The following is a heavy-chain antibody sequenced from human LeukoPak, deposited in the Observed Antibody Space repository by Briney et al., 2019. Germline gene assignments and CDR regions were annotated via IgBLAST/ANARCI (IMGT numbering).Heavy chain of an antibody. J-gene: IGHJ4*02. V-gene: IGHV1-69*13. CDR2: IIPIFGTA. D-gene: IGHD1-26*01. CDR1: GYTFTSYG. Sequence: GASVKVSCKASGYTFTSYGISWVRQAPGQGLEWMGGIIPIFGTANYAQKFQGRVTITADESTSTAYMELSSLRSEDTAVYYCARSRYSGSLLDFDYWGQGTLVTVSS. CDR3: ARSRYSGSLLDFDY.